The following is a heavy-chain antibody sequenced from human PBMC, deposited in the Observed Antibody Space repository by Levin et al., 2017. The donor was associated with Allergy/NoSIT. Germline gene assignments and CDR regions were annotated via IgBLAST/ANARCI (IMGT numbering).Heavy chain of an antibody. J-gene: IGHJ2*01. CDR3: AKADRPGSYWYFDL. D-gene: IGHD2-15*01. CDR1: GFTFDDYA. Sequence: GGSLRLSCAASGFTFDDYAMHWVRQAPGKGLEWVSGISWNSGSIGYADSVKGRFTISRDNAKNSLYLQMNSLRAEDTALYYCAKADRPGSYWYFDLWGRGTLVTVSS. V-gene: IGHV3-9*01. CDR2: ISWNSGSI.